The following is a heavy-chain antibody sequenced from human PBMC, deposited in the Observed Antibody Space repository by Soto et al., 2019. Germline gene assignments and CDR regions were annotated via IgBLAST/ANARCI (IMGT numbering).Heavy chain of an antibody. CDR2: VMPTFGAG. CDR1: GGAFRNYA. Sequence: QVQLVQSGAEVKKPGSSVKVSCTASGGAFRNYAVSWVRQAPGQGLEWMGAVMPTFGAGVYAQKLPGRLTIFADESTNTGYLNVGRLTFEDAGIYYCAASRGFYEAMDAWGQGTTLTVSS. J-gene: IGHJ6*02. CDR3: AASRGFYEAMDA. V-gene: IGHV1-69*01. D-gene: IGHD3-22*01.